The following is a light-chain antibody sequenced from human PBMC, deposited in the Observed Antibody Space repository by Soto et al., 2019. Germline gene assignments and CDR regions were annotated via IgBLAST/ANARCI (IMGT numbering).Light chain of an antibody. V-gene: IGLV2-14*01. J-gene: IGLJ1*01. Sequence: QSALTQPASVSGSPGQSITISCTGTSSDVGGYNYVSWYQQHPGKAPKLMIYEVSNRPSGVSNRFSGSKSGNTASLTISGLQAEDEADYYCSSYTSSSTPLVFGTGTKVTVI. CDR2: EVS. CDR3: SSYTSSSTPLV. CDR1: SSDVGGYNY.